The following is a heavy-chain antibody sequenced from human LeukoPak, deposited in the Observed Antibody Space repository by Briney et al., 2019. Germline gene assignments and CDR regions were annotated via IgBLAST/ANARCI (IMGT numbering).Heavy chain of an antibody. J-gene: IGHJ2*01. V-gene: IGHV3-74*01. CDR1: GFTFSSYW. CDR3: ARVDSGWYRRYFDL. D-gene: IGHD6-19*01. CDR2: INSDGSTK. Sequence: GGSLRLSCAASGFTFSSYWMHWARQAPGKGLGWVPVINSDGSTKTYADSVKGRFTISRDNAKNTLYLQMNSLRAEDTAVYYCARVDSGWYRRYFDLWGRGTLVTVSS.